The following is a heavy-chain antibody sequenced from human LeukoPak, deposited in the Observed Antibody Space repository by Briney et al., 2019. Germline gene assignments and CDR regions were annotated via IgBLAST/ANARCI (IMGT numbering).Heavy chain of an antibody. V-gene: IGHV4-59*01. CDR1: GDSISSYY. D-gene: IGHD2-21*02. CDR3: ARRVTGRQIDY. CDR2: IYYSGST. J-gene: IGHJ4*02. Sequence: SETLSLTCTVSGDSISSYYWSWIRQPPGKGLEWIGYIYYSGSTNYNPSLKSRVTISVDTSKNQFSLKLSSVTAADTAVYYCARRVTGRQIDYWGQGTLVTVSS.